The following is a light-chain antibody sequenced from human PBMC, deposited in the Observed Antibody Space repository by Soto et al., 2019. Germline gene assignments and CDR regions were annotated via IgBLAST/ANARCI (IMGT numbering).Light chain of an antibody. J-gene: IGKJ5*01. CDR1: PSVSRSY. V-gene: IGKV3-20*01. Sequence: EIVLTQSPGSLSLSPGERATLSCRASPSVSRSYLAWYQQTPGQAPRLLIYAASSRAAGVPDRFSGGGSGPDFTLTIGRLEPEDFAVYYCQHYGSSPITFGQGTRLDIK. CDR3: QHYGSSPIT. CDR2: AAS.